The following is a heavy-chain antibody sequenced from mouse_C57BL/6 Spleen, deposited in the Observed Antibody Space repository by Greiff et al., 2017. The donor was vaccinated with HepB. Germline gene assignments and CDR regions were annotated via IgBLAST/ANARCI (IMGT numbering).Heavy chain of an antibody. CDR1: GFYSNDYY. J-gene: IGHJ2*01. Sequence: VQLQQSGPELVKPGASLTVSCTASGFYSNDYYMHWVKQRTEQGLEWIGRIDPEDGGTKYAPKFQCKATITADTASNTAYLQLSSLTSEDTAFYYCATTVVGPFDCWGQGTPSSVS. D-gene: IGHD1-1*01. V-gene: IGHV14-2*01. CDR2: IDPEDGGT. CDR3: ATTVVGPFDC.